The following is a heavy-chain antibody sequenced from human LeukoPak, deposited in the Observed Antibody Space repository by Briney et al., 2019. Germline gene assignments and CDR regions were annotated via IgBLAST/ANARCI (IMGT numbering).Heavy chain of an antibody. Sequence: ASVKVSCKASGYTFTSYGISWVRQAPGQGLEWMGWITAYNGNTNYAQKLQGRVTMTTDTSTSTAYMELRSLRSDDSAVYYCARANMVRGVGSFFDRNWFDPWGQGTLVTVSS. CDR1: GYTFTSYG. V-gene: IGHV1-18*01. D-gene: IGHD3-10*01. CDR3: ARANMVRGVGSFFDRNWFDP. J-gene: IGHJ5*02. CDR2: ITAYNGNT.